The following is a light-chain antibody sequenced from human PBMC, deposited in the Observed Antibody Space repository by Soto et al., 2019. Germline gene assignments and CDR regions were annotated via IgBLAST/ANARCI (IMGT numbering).Light chain of an antibody. CDR2: KVS. CDR3: CSYAGSNWGYV. J-gene: IGLJ1*01. Sequence: QSALTQPASLSGSPGQWITISCTGTSSDIGSYHLVSWYQHQSGKPPKLIIYKVSQWPSGVSDRFSASKSGNTASLTISELQAEDEAHYYCCSYAGSNWGYVFGTGTKLTVL. CDR1: SSDIGSYHL. V-gene: IGLV2-23*02.